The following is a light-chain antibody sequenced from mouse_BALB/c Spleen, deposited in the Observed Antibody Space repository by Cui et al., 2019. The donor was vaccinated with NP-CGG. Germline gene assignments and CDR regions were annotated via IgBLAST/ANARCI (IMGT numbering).Light chain of an antibody. Sequence: QAVVTQESSLTTPPGETVTLTCRSSTCAVSTSNYPNWVQEKPDHLFTGLIGGTNNRAPGVPARFSGSLIGDKAALTITGAQTEDEAIYFCALLYSNHWVFGGGTKLTVL. CDR1: TCAVSTSNY. J-gene: IGLJ1*01. CDR3: ALLYSNHWV. CDR2: GTN. V-gene: IGLV1*01.